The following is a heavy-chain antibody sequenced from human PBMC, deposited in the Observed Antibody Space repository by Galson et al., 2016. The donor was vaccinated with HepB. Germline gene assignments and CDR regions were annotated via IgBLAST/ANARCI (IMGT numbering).Heavy chain of an antibody. Sequence: LSLTCAVYGGSFSGYYWSWIRQPPGKGLEWIGEINHSGSTNYNASLKSRVSISVDTSKNQFALKLRSVTAADTGVYYCAREGGSAVRYGMDVWSQGTTVTVSS. D-gene: IGHD6-13*01. CDR1: GGSFSGYY. J-gene: IGHJ6*02. V-gene: IGHV4-34*01. CDR3: AREGGSAVRYGMDV. CDR2: INHSGST.